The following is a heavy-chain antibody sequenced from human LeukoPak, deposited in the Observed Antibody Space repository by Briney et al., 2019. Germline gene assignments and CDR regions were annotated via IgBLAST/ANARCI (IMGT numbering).Heavy chain of an antibody. CDR2: ISGSGGST. Sequence: GGSPRLSCAASGFTFSSYAMSWVRQAPGKGLEWVSAISGSGGSTYYADSVKGRFTISRDNSKNTLYLQMNSLRAEDTAVYYCAKDVHIVGAPRHFDYWGQGTLVTVSS. CDR3: AKDVHIVGAPRHFDY. J-gene: IGHJ4*02. D-gene: IGHD1-26*01. V-gene: IGHV3-23*01. CDR1: GFTFSSYA.